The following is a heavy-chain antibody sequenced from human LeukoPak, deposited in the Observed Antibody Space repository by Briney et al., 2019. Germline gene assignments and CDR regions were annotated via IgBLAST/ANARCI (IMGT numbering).Heavy chain of an antibody. CDR3: ARNERSTFDY. J-gene: IGHJ4*02. CDR1: GFTFSSYW. V-gene: IGHV3-7*01. CDR2: IKQDGSEK. D-gene: IGHD6-25*01. Sequence: SGGSLRLSCAAPGFTFSSYWLSWVRQAPGKGLEWVANIKQDGSEKYYVDSVKGRFTISRDNAKNSLYLQMNSLRAEDTAVYYCARNERSTFDYWGQGTLVTVSS.